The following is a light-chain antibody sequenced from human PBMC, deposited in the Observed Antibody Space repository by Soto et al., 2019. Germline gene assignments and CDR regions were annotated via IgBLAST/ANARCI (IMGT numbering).Light chain of an antibody. V-gene: IGKV1-5*01. Sequence: DIQLTQSPSTLSASIGDSVTITCRASESIRTWLAWYQHKPGKAPKFLIYDASSLESGVPSRFSGSGSGTEFTLTISNLQTDDFATYFCQQYNNYPRTVGQGTKVDIK. CDR1: ESIRTW. J-gene: IGKJ1*01. CDR3: QQYNNYPRT. CDR2: DAS.